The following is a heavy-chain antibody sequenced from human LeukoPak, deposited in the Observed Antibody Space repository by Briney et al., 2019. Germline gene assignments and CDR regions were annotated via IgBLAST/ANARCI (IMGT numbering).Heavy chain of an antibody. CDR2: ISSSSSYI. J-gene: IGHJ4*02. D-gene: IGHD3-9*01. Sequence: GGSLRLSCAASGFTFSSYSMNWVRQAPGKGLEWVSSISSSSSYIYYADSVKGRFTISRDNAKNSLYLQMNSPRAEDTAVYYCARDILEGYDILTGFDYWGQGTLVTVSS. V-gene: IGHV3-21*01. CDR3: ARDILEGYDILTGFDY. CDR1: GFTFSSYS.